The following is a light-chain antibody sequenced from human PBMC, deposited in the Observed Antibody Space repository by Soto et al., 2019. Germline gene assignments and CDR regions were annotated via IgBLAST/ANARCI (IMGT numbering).Light chain of an antibody. CDR2: AAS. Sequence: DIQMTQSPSSLSASVGDRVTITCRASQDINSYLNWYQQKPGKAPKLLIYAASSLQSGVPSRFSGSGSGTDFTLTISSLQPGDFATYYCQQSYSTPRKFGQGTKVDIK. CDR1: QDINSY. V-gene: IGKV1-39*01. CDR3: QQSYSTPRK. J-gene: IGKJ1*01.